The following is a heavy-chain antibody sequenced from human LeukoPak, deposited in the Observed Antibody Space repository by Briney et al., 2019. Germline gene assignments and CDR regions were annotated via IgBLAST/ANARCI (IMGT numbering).Heavy chain of an antibody. J-gene: IGHJ4*02. Sequence: GGSLRLSCAASGFTFSSYGMHWVRQAPGKGLEWVAVIWYDGSNKYYADSVKGRFTISRDNSKNTLYLQMNSLRAEDTAVYYCARALYGSHYFDYWGQGTLVTVSS. D-gene: IGHD3-10*01. V-gene: IGHV3-33*01. CDR1: GFTFSSYG. CDR3: ARALYGSHYFDY. CDR2: IWYDGSNK.